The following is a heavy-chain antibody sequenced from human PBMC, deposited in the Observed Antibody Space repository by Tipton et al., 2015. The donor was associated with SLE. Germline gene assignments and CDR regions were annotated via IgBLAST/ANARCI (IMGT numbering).Heavy chain of an antibody. CDR2: ISYDGSNK. CDR3: ARMSYYYDSSGYPDAFDI. CDR1: GFTFSSYA. J-gene: IGHJ3*02. D-gene: IGHD3-22*01. V-gene: IGHV3-30*04. Sequence: SLRLSCAASGFTFSSYAMHWVRQAPGKGLEWVAVISYDGSNKYYADSVKGRFTISRDNSKNTLYLQMNSLRAEDTAVYYCARMSYYYDSSGYPDAFDIWGQGTMVTVSS.